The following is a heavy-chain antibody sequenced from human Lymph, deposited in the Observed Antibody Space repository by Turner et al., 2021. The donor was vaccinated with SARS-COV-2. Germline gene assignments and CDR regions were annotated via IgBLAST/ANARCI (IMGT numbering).Heavy chain of an antibody. J-gene: IGHJ4*02. CDR3: ARDVTGPLGY. D-gene: IGHD1-20*01. CDR1: GGTFSSYD. Sequence: QVQLVQSGAEVKTPGSSVKVSCKASGGTFSSYDISWVRQAPGQGLEWMGGIIPMLDIANYAQKFQGRVTITADKYTSTAYMELSSLRSEDTAVYYCARDVTGPLGYWGQGTLVTVSS. CDR2: IIPMLDIA. V-gene: IGHV1-69*10.